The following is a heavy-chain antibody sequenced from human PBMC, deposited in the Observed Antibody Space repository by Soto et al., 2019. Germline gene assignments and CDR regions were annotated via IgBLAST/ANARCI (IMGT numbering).Heavy chain of an antibody. CDR3: AKQYAVISTSWGLHFDS. CDR1: GCTLSSYS. D-gene: IGHD2-2*01. CDR2: IGTRDDST. V-gene: IGHV3-23*01. J-gene: IGHJ4*02. Sequence: VWLRRAGSSSGCTLSSYSMTWVRQSAGKVLEWVSSIGTRDDSTNYADSVKGRFIVFRDNSKNTLSLQMQSLRAEDTALYSCAKQYAVISTSWGLHFDSWGQGALVTVSS.